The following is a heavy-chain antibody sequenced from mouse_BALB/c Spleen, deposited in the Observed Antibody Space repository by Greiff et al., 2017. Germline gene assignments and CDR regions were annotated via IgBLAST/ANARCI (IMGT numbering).Heavy chain of an antibody. J-gene: IGHJ3*01. CDR2: IRSKSNNYAT. D-gene: IGHD2-2*01. V-gene: IGHV10-1*02. CDR1: GFTFNTYA. Sequence: EVKLMESGGGLVQPKGSLKLSCAASGFTFNTYAMNWVRQAPGKGLEWVARIRSKSNNYATYYADSVKDRFTISRDDSQSMLYLQMNNLKTEDTAMYYCVRHALIYYGYDEGFAYWGQGTLVTVSA. CDR3: VRHALIYYGYDEGFAY.